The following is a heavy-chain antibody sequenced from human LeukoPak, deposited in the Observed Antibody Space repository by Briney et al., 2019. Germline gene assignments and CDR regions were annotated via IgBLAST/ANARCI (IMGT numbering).Heavy chain of an antibody. CDR2: INPNSGGT. CDR1: GYTFTGYY. D-gene: IGHD2-2*01. CDR3: AREGFGSAAIREGYYYYYGTDV. J-gene: IGHJ6*04. Sequence: ASVKVSCKASGYTFTGYYMHWVRQAPGQGLEWMGWINPNSGGTNYAQKFQGWVTMTRDTSISTAYMELSRLRSDDTAVYYCAREGFGSAAIREGYYYYYGTDVWGKGTTVTVSS. V-gene: IGHV1-2*04.